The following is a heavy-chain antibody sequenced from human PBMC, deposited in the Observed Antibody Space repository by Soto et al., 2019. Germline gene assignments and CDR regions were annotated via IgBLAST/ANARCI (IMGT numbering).Heavy chain of an antibody. J-gene: IGHJ4*03. D-gene: IGHD3-16*01. CDR3: APIGDLPPGDVYST. Sequence: EVQLVESGGGLVNPGGSLRLSCAASGITFTYAWMTWVRQAPGRGLEWVGRVKSEAGGGTIDYAAPVKGRFTISRDDSSSILELQMNSLKSEETAVYYCAPIGDLPPGDVYSTWGQGTVVTVSS. CDR2: VKSEAGGGTI. CDR1: GITFTYAW. V-gene: IGHV3-15*01.